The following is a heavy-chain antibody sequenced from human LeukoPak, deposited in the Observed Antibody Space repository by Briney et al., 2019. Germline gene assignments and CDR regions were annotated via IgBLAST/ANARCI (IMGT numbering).Heavy chain of an antibody. Sequence: GGSLRLSCAASGFTFSSYAMSWVRQAPGKGLEWVSAISGSGGSTYYADSVKGRFTISRDNSKNTLCLQMNSLRAEDTAVYYCAKQDYDFWSAPRGAFDIWGQGTMVTVSS. J-gene: IGHJ3*02. CDR1: GFTFSSYA. D-gene: IGHD3-3*01. V-gene: IGHV3-23*01. CDR3: AKQDYDFWSAPRGAFDI. CDR2: ISGSGGST.